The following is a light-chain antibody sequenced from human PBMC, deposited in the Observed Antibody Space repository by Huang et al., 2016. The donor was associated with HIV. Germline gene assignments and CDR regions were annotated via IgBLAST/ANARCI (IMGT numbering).Light chain of an antibody. V-gene: IGKV4-1*01. CDR1: QSVLYSSNNKNY. Sequence: DIVMTQSPDSLAVSLGERATINCKSSQSVLYSSNNKNYLAWYQQKPGQPPKRLIFWASTRESGVPDRFSGSGSGTDFTLTISSLQAEDVAVYYCQHYYNPPYTFGQGTKLEIK. CDR3: QHYYNPPYT. CDR2: WAS. J-gene: IGKJ2*01.